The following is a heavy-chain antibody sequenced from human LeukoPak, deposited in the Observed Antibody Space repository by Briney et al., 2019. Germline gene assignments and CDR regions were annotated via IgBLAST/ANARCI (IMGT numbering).Heavy chain of an antibody. CDR1: GFTFSSYA. CDR3: AKDSDRYSSSWYVY. CDR2: ICGSGSST. V-gene: IGHV3-23*01. Sequence: GGSLRLSCAASGFTFSSYAMSWVRQAPGKGLEWVSAICGSGSSTYYADSVKGRFTISRDNSKNTLYLQMNSLRAEDTAVYYCAKDSDRYSSSWYVYWGQGTLVTVSS. D-gene: IGHD6-13*01. J-gene: IGHJ4*02.